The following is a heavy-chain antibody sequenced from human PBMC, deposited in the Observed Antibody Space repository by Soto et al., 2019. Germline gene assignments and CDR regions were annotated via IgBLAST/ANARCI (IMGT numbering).Heavy chain of an antibody. V-gene: IGHV1-18*04. CDR1: GYTFTSYG. CDR3: ARAPPYCSGGSCYPRFYYYYYGMDV. Sequence: ASVKVSCKASGYTFTSYGISWVRQAPGQGLEWMGWISAYNGNTNYAQKLQGRVTMTTDTSTSTAYMELRSLRSDDTAVYCCARAPPYCSGGSCYPRFYYYYYGMDVWGQGTTVTVSS. J-gene: IGHJ6*02. CDR2: ISAYNGNT. D-gene: IGHD2-15*01.